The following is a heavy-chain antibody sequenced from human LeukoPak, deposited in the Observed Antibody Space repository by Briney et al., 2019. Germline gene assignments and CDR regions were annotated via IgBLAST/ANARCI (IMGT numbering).Heavy chain of an antibody. D-gene: IGHD2-2*01. J-gene: IGHJ2*01. Sequence: GGSLRLSCSASGFTFSSYAMSWVRQAPGKGLEWVSAISGSGGSTYYADSVKGRFTISRDNSKNTLYLQMNSLRAEDTAVYYCARDQDIVVVPAAPLELLRWWYFDLWGRGTLVTVSS. CDR1: GFTFSSYA. CDR3: ARDQDIVVVPAAPLELLRWWYFDL. CDR2: ISGSGGST. V-gene: IGHV3-23*01.